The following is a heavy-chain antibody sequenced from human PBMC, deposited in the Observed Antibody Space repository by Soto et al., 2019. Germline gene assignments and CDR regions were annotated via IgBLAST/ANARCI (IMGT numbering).Heavy chain of an antibody. Sequence: LGAALKISCTGSGYIFTSYWIAWVRQVPGKGVEFMGIIYPCDFDTRYNQSCHGQVTISVDWTITTAYLQWNSLRAPDTAMYYCARGYTSGLSINPYYFDLWGQGTLVTVSS. V-gene: IGHV5-51*01. D-gene: IGHD6-19*01. CDR2: IYPCDFDT. CDR3: ARGYTSGLSINPYYFDL. CDR1: GYIFTSYW. J-gene: IGHJ4*02.